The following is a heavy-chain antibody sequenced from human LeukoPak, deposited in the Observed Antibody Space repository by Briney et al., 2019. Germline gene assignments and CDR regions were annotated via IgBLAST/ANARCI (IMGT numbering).Heavy chain of an antibody. J-gene: IGHJ4*02. D-gene: IGHD3-16*01. V-gene: IGHV3-23*01. CDR2: ISGSGGST. CDR1: GFTFSSYA. CDR3: LMAPSYVLVSYFTS. Sequence: PGGSLRLSCAASGFTFSSYAMSWVRQAPRKGLEWVSAISGSGGSTYYADSVKGRFTISRDNSKNTLYLQMNSLRAEDRAVCYCLMAPSYVLVSYFTSWCQGTLVTVSS.